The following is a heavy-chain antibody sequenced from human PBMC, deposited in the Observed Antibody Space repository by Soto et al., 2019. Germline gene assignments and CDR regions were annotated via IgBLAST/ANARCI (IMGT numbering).Heavy chain of an antibody. J-gene: IGHJ5*02. CDR3: ARGVSSSGWYFNWFDP. CDR2: MNPNSGNT. Sequence: QVQLVQSGAEVKKPGASVKVSCKASGYTFTSYDINWVRQATGQGLEWMGWMNPNSGNTGYAQKFQGRVTMTRNTSLSTAYMELSSLRSEDTAVYYCARGVSSSGWYFNWFDPWGQGTLVTVSS. CDR1: GYTFTSYD. D-gene: IGHD6-19*01. V-gene: IGHV1-8*01.